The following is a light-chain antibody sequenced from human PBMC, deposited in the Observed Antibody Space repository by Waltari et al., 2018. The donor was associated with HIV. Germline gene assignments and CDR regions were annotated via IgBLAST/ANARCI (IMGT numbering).Light chain of an antibody. CDR2: AAS. Sequence: EIVLTQPPGTLSLSPGERATLSCRASQSVTSDYLAWYQQKRGQAPRLLIYAASSRAAGIPDRFSGSGSGTDFTLTISRLEPEDFAMYYCQQYGNSPRTFGQGTELDFK. CDR1: QSVTSDY. CDR3: QQYGNSPRT. V-gene: IGKV3-20*01. J-gene: IGKJ2*01.